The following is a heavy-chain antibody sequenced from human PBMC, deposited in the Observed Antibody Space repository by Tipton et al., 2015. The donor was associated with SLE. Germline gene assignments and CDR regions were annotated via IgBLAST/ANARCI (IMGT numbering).Heavy chain of an antibody. CDR1: GFTFSSYW. CDR3: ARDEVAAAGTLDY. J-gene: IGHJ4*02. CDR2: IKQDGSEK. V-gene: IGHV3-7*01. D-gene: IGHD6-13*01. Sequence: SLRLSCAASGFTFSSYWMSWVRQAPGKGLEWVANIKQDGSEKYYVDSVKGRFTISRDNAKNSLYLQMNSPRAEDTAVYYCARDEVAAAGTLDYWGQGTLVTVSS.